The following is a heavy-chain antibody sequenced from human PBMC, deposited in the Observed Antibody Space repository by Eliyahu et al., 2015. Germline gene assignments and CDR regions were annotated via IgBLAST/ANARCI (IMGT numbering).Heavy chain of an antibody. J-gene: IGHJ4*02. Sequence: EVQLLESGGGLVQPGGSLXLSXAASGFXFSSYAMSWVRQAPGKGLEWVSAISGSGGSTYYADSVKGRFTISRDNSKNTLYLQMNSLRAEDTAVYYCAKDLQAYSGSHGYYWGQGTLVTVSS. D-gene: IGHD1-26*01. V-gene: IGHV3-23*01. CDR1: GFXFSSYA. CDR2: ISGSGGST. CDR3: AKDLQAYSGSHGYY.